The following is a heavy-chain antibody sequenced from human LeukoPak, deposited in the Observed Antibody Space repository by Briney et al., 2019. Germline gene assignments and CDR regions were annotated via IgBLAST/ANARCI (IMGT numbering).Heavy chain of an antibody. CDR2: ISSSGSTI. Sequence: GGSLRLFCAASGFTFSDYYMSWIRQAPGKGLEWVSYISSSGSTIYYADSVKGRFTISRDNAKNSLYLQMNSLRAEDTAVYYCAREEVNQKRVFDYWGQGTLVTVSS. J-gene: IGHJ4*02. CDR3: AREEVNQKRVFDY. CDR1: GFTFSDYY. V-gene: IGHV3-11*01. D-gene: IGHD1-14*01.